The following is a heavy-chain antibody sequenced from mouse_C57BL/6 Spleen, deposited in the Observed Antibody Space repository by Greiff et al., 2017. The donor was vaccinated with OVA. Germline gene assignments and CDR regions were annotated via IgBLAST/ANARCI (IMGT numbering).Heavy chain of an antibody. CDR2: INPYNGGT. J-gene: IGHJ3*01. V-gene: IGHV1-19*01. CDR1: GYTFTDYY. CDR3: AREDYDAWFAY. D-gene: IGHD2-4*01. Sequence: EVKLQQSGPVLVKPGASVKMSCKASGYTFTDYYMNWVKQSHGKSLEWIGVINPYNGGTSYNQKFKGKATLTVDKSSSTAYMELNSLTSEDSAVYYCAREDYDAWFAYWGQGTLVTVSA.